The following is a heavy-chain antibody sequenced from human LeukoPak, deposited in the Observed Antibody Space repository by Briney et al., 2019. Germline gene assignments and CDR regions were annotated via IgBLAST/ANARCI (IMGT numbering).Heavy chain of an antibody. CDR3: ARETMRYCSSTSCYKGEFDY. J-gene: IGHJ4*02. V-gene: IGHV1-69*13. Sequence: SVKVSCKASGGTFSSYAISWVRQAPGQGLEWMGGIIPIFGTANYAQKFQGRVTITADESTSTAYMELSSLRSEDTAVYYCARETMRYCSSTSCYKGEFDYWGQGTLVTVSS. CDR2: IIPIFGTA. D-gene: IGHD2-2*02. CDR1: GGTFSSYA.